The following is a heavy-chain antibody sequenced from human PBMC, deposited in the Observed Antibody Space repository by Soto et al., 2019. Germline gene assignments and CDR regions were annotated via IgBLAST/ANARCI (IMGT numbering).Heavy chain of an antibody. CDR3: ARHGSYGDYASNYFGP. CDR1: GYNFATYW. D-gene: IGHD4-17*01. CDR2: IYPADSAT. Sequence: GESLKISCKGSGYNFATYWIAWLRQMPVKGLEYMGIIYPADSATRYSPSFQGQVTFSADNSINTAYLQWSSLKASDTAMYYCARHGSYGDYASNYFGPWGKGTLVTVAS. V-gene: IGHV5-51*01. J-gene: IGHJ5*02.